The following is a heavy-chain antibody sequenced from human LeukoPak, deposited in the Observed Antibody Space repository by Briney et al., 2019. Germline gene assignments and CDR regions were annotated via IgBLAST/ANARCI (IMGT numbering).Heavy chain of an antibody. CDR3: ARAARGAAAGTVEFDY. CDR2: INSDGSST. J-gene: IGHJ4*02. CDR1: GSTFSSYW. D-gene: IGHD6-13*01. V-gene: IGHV3-74*01. Sequence: PGGSLRLSCAASGSTFSSYWMHWVRQAPGKGLVWVSRINSDGSSTSYADSVKGRFTISRDNAKNTLYLQMNSLRAEDTAVYYCARAARGAAAGTVEFDYWGQGTLVTASS.